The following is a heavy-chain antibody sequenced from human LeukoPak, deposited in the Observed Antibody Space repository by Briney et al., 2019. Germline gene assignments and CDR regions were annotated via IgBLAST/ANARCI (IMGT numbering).Heavy chain of an antibody. J-gene: IGHJ4*02. CDR1: GFTFSSYA. CDR2: ISGSGGST. CDR3: AKDLDYGGNFHFDY. D-gene: IGHD4-23*01. V-gene: IGHV3-23*01. Sequence: GGSLRLSCAASGFTFSSYAMSWVRQAPGKGLEWVSAISGSGGSTYYADSVKGRFTISRDNSKNTLYLQMNSLRAEGTAVYYCAKDLDYGGNFHFDYWGQGTLVTVPS.